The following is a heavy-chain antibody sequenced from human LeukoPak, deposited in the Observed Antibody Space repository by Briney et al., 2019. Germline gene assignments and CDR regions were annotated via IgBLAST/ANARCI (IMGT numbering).Heavy chain of an antibody. CDR1: GYSFTSYW. CDR3: ARLADSSGYYYPESRTYYCYGMDV. D-gene: IGHD3-22*01. V-gene: IGHV5-51*01. CDR2: IYPGDSDT. Sequence: GESLKISCKGSGYSFTSYWIGWVRQMPGKGLEWMGIIYPGDSDTRYSPSFQGQVTISADKSISTAYLQWSSLKASDTAMYYCARLADSSGYYYPESRTYYCYGMDVWGQGTTVTVSS. J-gene: IGHJ6*02.